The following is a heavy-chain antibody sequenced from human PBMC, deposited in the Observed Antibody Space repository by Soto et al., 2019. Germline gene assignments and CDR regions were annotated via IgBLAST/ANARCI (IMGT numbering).Heavy chain of an antibody. CDR1: GYTFTSYG. D-gene: IGHD3-10*01. V-gene: IGHV1-18*01. J-gene: IGHJ6*02. CDR2: ISAYNGNT. CDR3: ARGEGITMVRGERNYYYYGMDV. Sequence: GASVKVSCKASGYTFTSYGISWVRQAPGQGLEWMGWISAYNGNTNYAQKLQGRVTMTTDTSTSTAYMELRSLRSDDTAVYYCARGEGITMVRGERNYYYYGMDVWGQGTTVTVSS.